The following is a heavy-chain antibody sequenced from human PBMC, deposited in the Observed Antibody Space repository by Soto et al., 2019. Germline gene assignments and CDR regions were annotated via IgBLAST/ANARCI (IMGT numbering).Heavy chain of an antibody. D-gene: IGHD3-10*01. CDR2: IDPSDSYT. CDR1: GYRFTSYW. V-gene: IGHV5-10-1*01. CDR3: ARAMVRGVQRYYYYGMDV. J-gene: IGHJ6*02. Sequence: GESLRISCQGSGYRFTSYWIILVRPLPGKGLEWMGRIDPSDSYTNYSPSFQGHVTISADKSISTAYLQWSSLKASDTAMYYCARAMVRGVQRYYYYGMDVWGQGTTVTVA.